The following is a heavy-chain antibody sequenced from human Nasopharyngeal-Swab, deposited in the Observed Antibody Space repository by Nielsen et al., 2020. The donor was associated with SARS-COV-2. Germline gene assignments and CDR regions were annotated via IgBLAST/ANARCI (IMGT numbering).Heavy chain of an antibody. Sequence: WIRQPPGKGLEWIGSIYYSGSTYYNPSLKSRVTISVDTSKNQFSLKLSSVTAADTAVYYCARDTSAEKRGNWFDPWGKGTLVTVSS. V-gene: IGHV4-39*02. CDR2: IYYSGST. CDR3: ARDTSAEKRGNWFDP. J-gene: IGHJ5*02. D-gene: IGHD6-25*01.